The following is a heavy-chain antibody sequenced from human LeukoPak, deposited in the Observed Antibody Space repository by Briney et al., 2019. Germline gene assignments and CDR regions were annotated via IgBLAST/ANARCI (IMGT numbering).Heavy chain of an antibody. CDR3: AADGYSSSWLFDY. J-gene: IGHJ4*02. D-gene: IGHD6-13*01. Sequence: SVKVSCKASGYTFTSYGISWVRQAPGQGLEWMGWIVVGSGNTNYAQKFQERVTITRDMSTSTAYMELSSLRSEDTAVYYCAADGYSSSWLFDYWGQGTLVTVSS. CDR1: GYTFTSYG. V-gene: IGHV1-58*02. CDR2: IVVGSGNT.